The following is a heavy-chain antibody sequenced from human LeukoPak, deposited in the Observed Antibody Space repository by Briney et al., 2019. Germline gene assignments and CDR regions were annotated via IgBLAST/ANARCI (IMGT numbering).Heavy chain of an antibody. CDR2: IDPNDGET. CDR3: ARHFDYGPGTL. CDR1: GIDFPTVW. V-gene: IGHV5-10-1*01. D-gene: IGHD3-10*01. Sequence: GPPLQISFRGPGIDFPTVWNAWVRPIPGKGLEWRGRIDPNDGETNYSPSLQGYVTISMDMSINTLYLEWSGLKASDTAIYYCARHFDYGPGTLWGQGTLVTVSA. J-gene: IGHJ4*02.